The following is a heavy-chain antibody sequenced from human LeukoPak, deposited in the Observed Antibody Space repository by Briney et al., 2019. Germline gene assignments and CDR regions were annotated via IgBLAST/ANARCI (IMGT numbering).Heavy chain of an antibody. J-gene: IGHJ4*02. CDR1: GFTSSSYW. V-gene: IGHV3-23*01. CDR2: ISGSGGST. Sequence: GGSLRLSCAASGFTSSSYWMHWVRQAPGKGLEWVSAISGSGGSTYYADSVKGRFTISRDNSKNTLYLQMNSLRAEDTAVYYCTAVMTVVVAGQNVFDYWGQGTLVTVSS. D-gene: IGHD6-19*01. CDR3: TAVMTVVVAGQNVFDY.